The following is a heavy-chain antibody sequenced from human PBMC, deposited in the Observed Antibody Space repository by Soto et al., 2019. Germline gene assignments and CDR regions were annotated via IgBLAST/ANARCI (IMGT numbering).Heavy chain of an antibody. CDR3: AKVFSPEGGNYFDY. CDR1: GFRFSNYA. CDR2: ISNSFSDGNT. V-gene: IGHV3-23*01. J-gene: IGHJ4*02. Sequence: HPGGSLRLSCAASGFRFSNYAMNWVRQAPGRGLEWVSAISNSFSDGNTHYADSVKGRFTISRHNDKNTVFLEMNGLRAEDTAVYYCAKVFSPEGGNYFDYWGQGTLVTVSS.